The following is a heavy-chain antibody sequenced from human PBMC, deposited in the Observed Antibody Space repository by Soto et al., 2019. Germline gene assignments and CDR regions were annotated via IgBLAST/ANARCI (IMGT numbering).Heavy chain of an antibody. CDR2: ISSSSSYI. CDR3: ARDSKQWLVEYYYYYGMDV. D-gene: IGHD6-19*01. CDR1: GFTFSSYS. Sequence: EVQLVESGGGLVKPGGSLRLSCAASGFTFSSYSMNWVRQAPGKGLEWVSSISSSSSYIYYADSVKGRFTISRDNAKNSLYLQMNSLRAEDTAVYYCARDSKQWLVEYYYYYGMDVWGQGTTVTVSS. J-gene: IGHJ6*02. V-gene: IGHV3-21*01.